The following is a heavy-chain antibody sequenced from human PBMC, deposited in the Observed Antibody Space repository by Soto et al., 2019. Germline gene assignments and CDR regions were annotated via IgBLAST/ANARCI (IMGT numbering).Heavy chain of an antibody. D-gene: IGHD6-13*01. Sequence: SETLSLTCSVSGGSINSSSYFWGWVRQPPGKGLEWIGSIYYSGSTYYNPSLRSRVTISVDTSKNQFSLKLSSVTAADTAVYYCAALAAAGTWGYYYYYGMDVWGQGTTVTVSS. V-gene: IGHV4-39*01. CDR2: IYYSGST. CDR3: AALAAAGTWGYYYYYGMDV. CDR1: GGSINSSSYF. J-gene: IGHJ6*02.